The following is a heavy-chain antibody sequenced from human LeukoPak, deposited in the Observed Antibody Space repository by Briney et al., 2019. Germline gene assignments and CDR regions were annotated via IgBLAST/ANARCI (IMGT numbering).Heavy chain of an antibody. D-gene: IGHD6-6*01. CDR3: ARGKAEYSSSSLDYYYYYMDV. Sequence: PSETLSLTCTVSGGSISSYYWSWIRQPAGKGLEWIGRIYTSGSTNYNPSLKSRVTMSVDTSKNQFSLKLSSVTAADTAVYYCARGKAEYSSSSLDYYYYYMDVWGKGTTVTVSS. CDR2: IYTSGST. V-gene: IGHV4-4*07. J-gene: IGHJ6*03. CDR1: GGSISSYY.